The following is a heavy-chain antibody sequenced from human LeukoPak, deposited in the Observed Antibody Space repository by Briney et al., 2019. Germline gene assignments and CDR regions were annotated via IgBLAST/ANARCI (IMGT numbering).Heavy chain of an antibody. CDR1: GGSISSGGYY. CDR3: ARTVGYFDY. D-gene: IGHD2-15*01. Sequence: SETLSLTCTVSGGSISSGGYYWSWIRQPPGKGLEWIGEINHSGSTNYNPSLKSRVTISVDTSKNQFSLKLSSVTAADTAVYYCARTVGYFDYWGRGTLVTVSS. J-gene: IGHJ4*02. CDR2: INHSGST. V-gene: IGHV4-39*07.